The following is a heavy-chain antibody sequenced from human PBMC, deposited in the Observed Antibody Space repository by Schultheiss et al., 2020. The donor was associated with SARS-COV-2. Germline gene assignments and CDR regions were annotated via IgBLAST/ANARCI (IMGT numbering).Heavy chain of an antibody. J-gene: IGHJ4*02. CDR1: GYTFTGYY. CDR2: INPNSGGT. D-gene: IGHD2-2*01. CDR3: ARVAEYCSSTSCYGDY. V-gene: IGHV1-2*02. Sequence: GESLKISCKASGYTFTGYYMHWVRQAPGQGLEWMGWINPNSGGTNYAQKFQGRVTMTRDTSISTAYMELSRLRSDDTAVYYCARVAEYCSSTSCYGDYWGQGTLVTVSS.